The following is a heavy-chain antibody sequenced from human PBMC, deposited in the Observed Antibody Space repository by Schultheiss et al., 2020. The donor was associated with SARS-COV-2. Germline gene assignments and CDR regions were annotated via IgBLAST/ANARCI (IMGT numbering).Heavy chain of an antibody. Sequence: GGSLRLSCAASGFTFSDYYMSWIRQAPGKGLEWVSYISSSGSTIYYADSVKGRFTISRDNAKNSLYLQMNSLRAEDTAVYYCAREYAVYTIFGVEPYGYYYYGMDVWGQGTTVTVSS. D-gene: IGHD3-3*01. J-gene: IGHJ6*02. CDR2: ISSSGSTI. V-gene: IGHV3-11*01. CDR1: GFTFSDYY. CDR3: AREYAVYTIFGVEPYGYYYYGMDV.